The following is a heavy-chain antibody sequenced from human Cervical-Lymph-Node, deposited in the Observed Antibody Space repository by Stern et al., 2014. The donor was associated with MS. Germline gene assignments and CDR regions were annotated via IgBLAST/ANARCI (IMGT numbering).Heavy chain of an antibody. V-gene: IGHV1-2*02. CDR1: GYSFTAYF. CDR3: ARDRGSHSDY. J-gene: IGHJ4*02. D-gene: IGHD1-26*01. Sequence: QVQLVQSGAEVKQPGASAKVSCKASGYSFTAYFIHWVRQAPGQGLEWMGWISTDTGGANYAQRFQGRVTMTRDTSISTTYMELSRLRSDDTAVYYCARDRGSHSDYWGQGTLVTVSS. CDR2: ISTDTGGA.